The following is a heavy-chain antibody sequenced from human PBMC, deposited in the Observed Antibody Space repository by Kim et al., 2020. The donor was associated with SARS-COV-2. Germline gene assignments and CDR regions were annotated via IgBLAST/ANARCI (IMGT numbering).Heavy chain of an antibody. CDR2: IYHSGST. CDR3: ARKQRSGFGDGFDI. Sequence: SETLSLTCAVSGGSLSDGGDTWSWIRQSPGTGLEWIGNIYHSGSTYYSPSPKSRVDISADRSKNQFYLSLRSVTAADTAVYFCARKQRSGFGDGFDIWGQGTRVTVS. CDR1: GGSLSDGGDT. J-gene: IGHJ3*02. D-gene: IGHD3-22*01. V-gene: IGHV4-30-2*06.